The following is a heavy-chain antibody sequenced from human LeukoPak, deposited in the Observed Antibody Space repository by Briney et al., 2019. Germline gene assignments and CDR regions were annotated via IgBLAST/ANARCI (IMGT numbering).Heavy chain of an antibody. V-gene: IGHV2-5*01. CDR3: AHSTYYDFWSGSINWFDP. D-gene: IGHD3-3*01. Sequence: SGPTLGNPTPPLTLTCTFSGFSLSTSGVGGGWIRQPPEKALEWLALIYWNDDKRYSPSLKSTLTITKDTSKNQVVLTMTNMDPVDTATYYCAHSTYYDFWSGSINWFDPWGQGTLVTVSS. CDR1: GFSLSTSGVG. J-gene: IGHJ5*02. CDR2: IYWNDDK.